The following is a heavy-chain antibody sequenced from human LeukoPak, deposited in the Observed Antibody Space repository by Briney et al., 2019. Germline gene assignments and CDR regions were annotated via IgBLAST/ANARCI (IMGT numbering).Heavy chain of an antibody. D-gene: IGHD5-24*01. V-gene: IGHV3-23*01. Sequence: GGSLRLSCAASGFTFSSYAMSWVRQAPGKGLEWVSAISGSGGSTYYAESVKGRFTISRDNSKNTLYLQMNSLRAEDTAVYYCAKDGLGMATLRVDWFDPWGQGTLVTVSS. CDR1: GFTFSSYA. J-gene: IGHJ5*02. CDR3: AKDGLGMATLRVDWFDP. CDR2: ISGSGGST.